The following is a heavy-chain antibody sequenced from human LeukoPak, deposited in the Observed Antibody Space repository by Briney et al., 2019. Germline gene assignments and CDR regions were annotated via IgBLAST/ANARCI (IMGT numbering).Heavy chain of an antibody. V-gene: IGHV3-21*01. D-gene: IGHD5-12*01. CDR2: ISSRSSYI. J-gene: IGHJ6*02. CDR3: ARDDSGFDLGALDYYYGMDV. CDR1: GFTFSSYS. Sequence: KPGGSLRLSCAASGFTFSSYSMNWVRQAPGKGLEWVSSISSRSSYIYYADSVKGRFTISRDNAKNSLYLQMNSLRGEDTAVYYCARDDSGFDLGALDYYYGMDVWGQGTTVTVSS.